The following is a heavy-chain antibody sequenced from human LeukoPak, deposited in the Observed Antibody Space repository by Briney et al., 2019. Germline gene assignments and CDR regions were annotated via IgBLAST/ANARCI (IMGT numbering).Heavy chain of an antibody. D-gene: IGHD4-23*01. CDR1: GFTFDDYA. J-gene: IGHJ4*02. CDR2: ISWKSDSV. Sequence: GGSLRLSCVASGFTFDDYAMHWVRQAPGKGLEWVSGISWKSDSVDYADSVKGRFTISRDNAKNSLYLQMNSLRADDTALYYCAKDWSYGGNSWKYFGSWGRGVLVTVSS. CDR3: AKDWSYGGNSWKYFGS. V-gene: IGHV3-9*01.